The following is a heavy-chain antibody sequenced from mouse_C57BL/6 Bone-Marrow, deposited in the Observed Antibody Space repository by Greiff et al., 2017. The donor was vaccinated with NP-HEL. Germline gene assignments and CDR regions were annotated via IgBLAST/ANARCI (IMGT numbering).Heavy chain of an antibody. D-gene: IGHD2-3*01. CDR2: IWTGGGT. CDR1: GFSLTSYA. Sequence: QVQLKESGPGLVAPSQSLSITCTVSGFSLTSYAISWVRQPPGKGLEWLGVIWTGGGTNYNSAPISSLSISKDNSKSQVFLKMNRLQTDDTARYYGARRVFYDGYYGLAYWGQGTLVTVSA. V-gene: IGHV2-9-1*01. CDR3: ARRVFYDGYYGLAY. J-gene: IGHJ3*01.